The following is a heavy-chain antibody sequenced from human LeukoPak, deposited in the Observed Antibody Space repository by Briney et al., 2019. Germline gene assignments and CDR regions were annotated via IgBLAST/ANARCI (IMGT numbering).Heavy chain of an antibody. D-gene: IGHD1-1*01. CDR2: INHSGST. J-gene: IGHJ3*02. CDR1: GGSFSGYY. V-gene: IGHV4-34*01. Sequence: SETLSLTCAVYGGSFSGYYWSWIRQPPGKGLEWIGEINHSGSTNYNPSLKSRVTISVDTSKNQFSLKLSSVTAADTAVYYCARGLEPLLLAFDTWGQGTMVTVSS. CDR3: ARGLEPLLLAFDT.